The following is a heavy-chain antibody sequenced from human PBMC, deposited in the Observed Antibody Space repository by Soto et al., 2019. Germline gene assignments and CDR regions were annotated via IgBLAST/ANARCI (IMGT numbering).Heavy chain of an antibody. CDR1: GGSISSYY. CDR3: ARGLQTLQNDAFDI. D-gene: IGHD2-15*01. Sequence: QVQLQESGPGLVKPSETLSLTCTVSGGSISSYYWSWIRQPAGKGLEWIGRIYTSGSTNYNPSLKSRVTMSVDTSKNQFSLKLSSVTAADTAVYYCARGLQTLQNDAFDIWGQGTMVTVSS. J-gene: IGHJ3*02. CDR2: IYTSGST. V-gene: IGHV4-4*07.